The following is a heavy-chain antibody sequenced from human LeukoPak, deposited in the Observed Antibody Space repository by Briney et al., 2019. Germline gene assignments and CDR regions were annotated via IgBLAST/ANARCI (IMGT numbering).Heavy chain of an antibody. CDR1: GFTFSSYE. V-gene: IGHV3-48*03. D-gene: IGHD2-21*02. CDR2: ISDIGSTQ. J-gene: IGHJ3*02. CDR3: ARDRSKVTAYDDALDI. Sequence: PGGSLRLSCAASGFTFSSYELNWVRQAPGKGLEWVSYISDIGSTQHYADSVKGRFTISRDNAKTSLYLQMNSLTAEDTALYYCARDRSKVTAYDDALDIWGQGTMVIVSS.